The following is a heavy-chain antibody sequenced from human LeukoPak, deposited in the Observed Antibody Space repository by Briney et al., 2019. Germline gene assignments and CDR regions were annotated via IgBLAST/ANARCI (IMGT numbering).Heavy chain of an antibody. D-gene: IGHD4-17*01. CDR1: GFTFSSYW. V-gene: IGHV3-74*01. CDR3: ARVSPEGDYDY. J-gene: IGHJ4*02. Sequence: PGGSLRLSCAASGFTFSSYWMHWVRQAPGKGLVWVSRINSDGSSTSYADSVKGRFTTSRDNAKNTLYLQMNSLRVEDTAVYYCARVSPEGDYDYWGQGTLVTVSS. CDR2: INSDGSST.